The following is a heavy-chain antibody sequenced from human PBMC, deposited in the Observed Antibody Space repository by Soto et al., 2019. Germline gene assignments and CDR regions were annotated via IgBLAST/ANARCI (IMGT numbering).Heavy chain of an antibody. CDR3: AREMIPMIMGGMSAMDV. CDR1: KFTFASYV. D-gene: IGHD3-22*01. V-gene: IGHV3-30*04. CDR2: ISFDGTNK. Sequence: QVQLVESGGGVVQPERSQRLSCTASKFTFASYVMHWVRQAPGEGLEWVALISFDGTNKYYADSVKGRFTISRDNSKNTMYLQMNSLRPEGTAVYYCAREMIPMIMGGMSAMDVWGQGTTVTVS. J-gene: IGHJ6*02.